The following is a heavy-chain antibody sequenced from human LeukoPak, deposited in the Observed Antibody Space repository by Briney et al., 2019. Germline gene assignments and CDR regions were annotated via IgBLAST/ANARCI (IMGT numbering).Heavy chain of an antibody. CDR2: IYSGDST. CDR3: ARDRPYYYDSSGQGPHFDY. D-gene: IGHD3-22*01. V-gene: IGHV3-66*01. Sequence: GGSLRLSCAASGFTVSSNYMSWVRQAPGKGLEWVSVIYSGDSTYYADSVKGRFTISRDNSKNTLYLQMNSLRAEDTAVYYCARDRPYYYDSSGQGPHFDYWGQGTLVTVSS. J-gene: IGHJ4*02. CDR1: GFTVSSNY.